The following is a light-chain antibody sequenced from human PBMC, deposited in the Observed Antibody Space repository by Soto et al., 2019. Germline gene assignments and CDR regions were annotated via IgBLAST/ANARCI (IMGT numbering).Light chain of an antibody. CDR2: DAT. V-gene: IGKV1-39*01. J-gene: IGKJ2*01. CDR1: ENIGTY. CDR3: QQCDDVPYT. Sequence: DIQMTQSPSSLSASVGDRVTITCRASENIGTYLNWYQQKPGKAPKFLISDATSLRNGVPSRFSGSGSGTDFTLTITSLQPEDFATYFCQQCDDVPYTFGQGTKLVIK.